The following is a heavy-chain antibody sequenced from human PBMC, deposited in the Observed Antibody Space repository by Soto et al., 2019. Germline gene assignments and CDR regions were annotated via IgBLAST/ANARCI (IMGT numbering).Heavy chain of an antibody. CDR3: AVASYYYDSSGYPIDY. Sequence: SVKVSCKASGGTFSSYAISLVRQAPGQGLEWMGGIIPIFGTANYAQKFQGRVTITADESTSTAYMELSSLRSEDTAVYYCAVASYYYDSSGYPIDYWGQGTLVTVPQ. J-gene: IGHJ4*02. D-gene: IGHD3-22*01. V-gene: IGHV1-69*13. CDR1: GGTFSSYA. CDR2: IIPIFGTA.